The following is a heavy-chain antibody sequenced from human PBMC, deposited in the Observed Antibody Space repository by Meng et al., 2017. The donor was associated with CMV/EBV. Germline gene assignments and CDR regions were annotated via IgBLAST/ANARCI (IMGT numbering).Heavy chain of an antibody. CDR3: NTDSYDSSGTADY. D-gene: IGHD3-22*01. Sequence: SGVTFSNAWMSWVRQAPGKGLEWVGRIKSKTDGGTTDYAAPVKGRFTISRDDSKNTLYLQMNSLKTEDTAVYYCNTDSYDSSGTADYWGQGTLVTVSS. V-gene: IGHV3-15*01. CDR2: IKSKTDGGTT. CDR1: GVTFSNAW. J-gene: IGHJ4*02.